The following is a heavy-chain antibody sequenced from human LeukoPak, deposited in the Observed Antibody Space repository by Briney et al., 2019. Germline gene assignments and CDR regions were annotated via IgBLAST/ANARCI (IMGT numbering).Heavy chain of an antibody. CDR1: GYTVTEVA. CDR3: ATVQYTLLPGYLNQMEV. J-gene: IGHJ6*04. D-gene: IGHD3-9*01. Sequence: GASVKVSCKVSGYTVTEVAIHWVRQTPGEGLEWRGGFHPKDADMIYAQRFQGRVTMAQDTSTDTVYMELSSLRSEDTAIYYCATVQYTLLPGYLNQMEVWGKGTTVTISS. V-gene: IGHV1-24*01. CDR2: FHPKDADM.